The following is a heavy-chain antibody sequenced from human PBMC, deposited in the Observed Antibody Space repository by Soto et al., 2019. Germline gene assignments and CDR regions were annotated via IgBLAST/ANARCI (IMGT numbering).Heavy chain of an antibody. J-gene: IGHJ6*02. CDR2: IIPMFETV. CDR1: GGTFDNYA. CDR3: ARGLRTGNYGMDV. Sequence: ASVKVSCKASGGTFDNYAVSWVRQAPGQGLEWMGGIIPMFETVNYAQRFQGRLTIAADESTSTAYMELTSLTSADTAIYFCARGLRTGNYGMDVRGQGTTVTVSS. D-gene: IGHD2-15*01. V-gene: IGHV1-69*13.